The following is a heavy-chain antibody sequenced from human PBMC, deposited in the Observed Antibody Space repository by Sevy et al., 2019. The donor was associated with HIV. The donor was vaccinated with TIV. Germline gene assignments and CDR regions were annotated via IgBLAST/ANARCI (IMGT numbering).Heavy chain of an antibody. CDR1: GFTFSNYA. V-gene: IGHV3-33*01. CDR3: ATGGYYYDNAAYSALDS. CDR2: IWSDGAYQ. D-gene: IGHD3-22*01. J-gene: IGHJ4*02. Sequence: GGSLRLSCAATGFTFSNYAMHWVRQAPGKGMEWVAIIWSDGAYQYHGDSVKGRFTISRDNSKNTLYLQMNNVRVEDTAVYYCATGGYYYDNAAYSALDSWGQGTLVTVSS.